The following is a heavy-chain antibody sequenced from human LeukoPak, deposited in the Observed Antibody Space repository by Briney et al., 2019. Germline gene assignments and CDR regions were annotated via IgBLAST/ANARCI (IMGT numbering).Heavy chain of an antibody. D-gene: IGHD6-13*01. V-gene: IGHV4-34*01. J-gene: IGHJ6*03. CDR3: ASLPIAAAGPYYMDV. CDR2: INHSGST. Sequence: SETLSLTCAVYGGSFSGYYWRWIRRPPGKGLEWIGEINHSGSTNYNPSLKSRVTISVDTSKNQFSLKLSSVTAADTAVYYCASLPIAAAGPYYMDVWGKGTTVTVSS. CDR1: GGSFSGYY.